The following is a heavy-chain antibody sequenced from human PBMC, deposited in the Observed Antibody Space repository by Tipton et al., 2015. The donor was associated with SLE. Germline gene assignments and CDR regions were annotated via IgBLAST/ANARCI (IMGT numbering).Heavy chain of an antibody. CDR1: GYTFISYD. V-gene: IGHV1-8*03. CDR3: ARGSYSSGRRWFDP. CDR2: MNPNSGNT. Sequence: QSGPEVKKPGASVKVSCKASGYTFISYDINWVRQATGQGLEWMGWMNPNSGNTGYAQKFQGRVTITRNTSRSTAYMELTSLRSEDTAVYFCARGSYSSGRRWFDPWGQGTLVTVSS. J-gene: IGHJ5*02. D-gene: IGHD6-25*01.